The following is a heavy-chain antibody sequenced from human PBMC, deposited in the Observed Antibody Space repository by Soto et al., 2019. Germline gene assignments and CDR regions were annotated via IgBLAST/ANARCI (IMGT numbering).Heavy chain of an antibody. CDR2: IYTSGST. CDR1: SGSISSYY. J-gene: IGHJ5*02. Sequence: SESLSMTCTVSSGSISSYYWSWIRQPAGKGLEWIGRIYTSGSTNYNPSLKSRVTMSVDTSKNQFSLKLSSVTAADTAVYYCARSGSYFHWFDPWGQGTLVTVSS. V-gene: IGHV4-4*07. CDR3: ARSGSYFHWFDP. D-gene: IGHD1-26*01.